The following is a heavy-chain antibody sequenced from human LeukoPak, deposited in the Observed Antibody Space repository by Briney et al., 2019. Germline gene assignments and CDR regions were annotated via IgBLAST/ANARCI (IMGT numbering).Heavy chain of an antibody. Sequence: GGSLRLSCAASGFTFSSYAMSWVRQAPGKGLEWVSAISGSGGSTYYADSVKGRFTTSRDNSKNTLYLQMNSLRAEDTAVYYCATQQQLGYFDYWGQGTLVTVSS. V-gene: IGHV3-23*01. CDR1: GFTFSSYA. D-gene: IGHD6-13*01. CDR3: ATQQQLGYFDY. J-gene: IGHJ4*02. CDR2: ISGSGGST.